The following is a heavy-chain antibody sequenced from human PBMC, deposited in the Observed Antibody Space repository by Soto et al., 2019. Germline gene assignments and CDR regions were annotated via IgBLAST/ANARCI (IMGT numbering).Heavy chain of an antibody. V-gene: IGHV3-74*01. CDR1: GFTFSSYW. CDR2: IKGDGSET. Sequence: SLRLSCAAPGFTFSSYWMHWVRQAPGKGLVWVSRIKGDGSETNYADSVKGRFTISRDNAKNTLYLQLNGLRAEDTAVYYCLRGNSGYGNFDYWGQGTRVTVSS. J-gene: IGHJ4*02. D-gene: IGHD5-12*01. CDR3: LRGNSGYGNFDY.